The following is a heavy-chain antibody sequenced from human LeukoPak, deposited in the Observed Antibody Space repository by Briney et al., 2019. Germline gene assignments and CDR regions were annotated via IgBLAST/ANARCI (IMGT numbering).Heavy chain of an antibody. CDR2: INSDGSST. CDR1: GFTFSSYW. V-gene: IGHV3-74*01. J-gene: IGHJ4*02. D-gene: IGHD1-26*01. CDR3: ASSIGSYYAVKFGGPKDTDLDY. Sequence: GSLRLSCAASGFTFSSYWMHWVRQAPGKGLVWVSRINSDGSSTSYADSVKGRFTISRDNAKNTLYLQMNSLRAEDTAVYYCASSIGSYYAVKFGGPKDTDLDYWGQGTLVTVSS.